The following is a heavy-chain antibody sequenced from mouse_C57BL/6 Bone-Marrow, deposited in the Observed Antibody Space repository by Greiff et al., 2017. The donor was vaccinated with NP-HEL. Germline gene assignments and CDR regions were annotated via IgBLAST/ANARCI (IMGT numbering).Heavy chain of an antibody. CDR2: IDPSDSYT. V-gene: IGHV1-59*01. CDR3: ARDYYGSSYPY. J-gene: IGHJ3*01. D-gene: IGHD1-1*01. CDR1: GYTFTSYW. Sequence: QVQLQQPGAELVRPGTSVKLSCKASGYTFTSYWMHWVKQRPGQGLEWIGVIDPSDSYTNYNQKFKGKATLTVDTSSSTAYMQLSSLTSEDSAVYYCARDYYGSSYPYWGQGTLVTVSA.